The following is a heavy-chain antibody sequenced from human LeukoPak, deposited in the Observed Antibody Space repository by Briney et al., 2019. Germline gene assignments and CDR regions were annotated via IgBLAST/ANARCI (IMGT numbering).Heavy chain of an antibody. CDR1: GFTFSDFY. CDR2: ISSSGNII. V-gene: IGHV3-11*04. CDR3: ASQRSPRAFDI. J-gene: IGHJ3*02. Sequence: PGGSLRLSCAASGFTFSDFYMTWIRQAPGKGLEWISYISSSGNIIDYADSVKGRFTISRDNSKNTLYLQMNSLRAEDTAVYYCASQRSPRAFDIWGQGTMVTVSS.